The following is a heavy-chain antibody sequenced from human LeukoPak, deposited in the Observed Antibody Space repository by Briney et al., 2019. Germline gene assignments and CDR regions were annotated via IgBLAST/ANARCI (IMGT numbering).Heavy chain of an antibody. Sequence: SVKVSCKASGGTFRSYAFTWVRQAPGQGLEWMGGIIPALGIANYAQKFQGRVTITADESTSTAYMELSSLISEDTAVYYCAAPQSRISSYYYVMDVWGQGTTVTVSS. CDR3: AAPQSRISSYYYVMDV. CDR1: GGTFRSYA. V-gene: IGHV1-69*10. CDR2: IIPALGIA. D-gene: IGHD2-15*01. J-gene: IGHJ6*02.